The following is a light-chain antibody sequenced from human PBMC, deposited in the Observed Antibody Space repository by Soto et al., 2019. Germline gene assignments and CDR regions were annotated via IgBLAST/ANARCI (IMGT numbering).Light chain of an antibody. CDR3: SSYAGSNVV. J-gene: IGLJ3*02. Sequence: QSALTQPPSASGSPGQSVTISCTGTSSDVGGYNYVSWYQQHPGKAPKLMSYEVSKRPSGVPDRFSGSKSGNTASLTVSGLQAEDESDYYCSSYAGSNVVFGGGTKLNVL. CDR2: EVS. CDR1: SSDVGGYNY. V-gene: IGLV2-8*01.